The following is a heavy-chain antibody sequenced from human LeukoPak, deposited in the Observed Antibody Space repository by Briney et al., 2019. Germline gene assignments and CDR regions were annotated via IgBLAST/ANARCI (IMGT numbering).Heavy chain of an antibody. CDR2: ISSSSSYI. V-gene: IGHV3-21*01. Sequence: PGGSLRLSCAASGFTFSSYSMNWVRQAPGKGLEWVSSISSSSSYIYYADSVKGRFTISRDNAKNSLYLQMNSLRAEDTAVYYCASSSGWTNDAFDIWGQGTMVTVSS. D-gene: IGHD6-19*01. CDR3: ASSSGWTNDAFDI. CDR1: GFTFSSYS. J-gene: IGHJ3*02.